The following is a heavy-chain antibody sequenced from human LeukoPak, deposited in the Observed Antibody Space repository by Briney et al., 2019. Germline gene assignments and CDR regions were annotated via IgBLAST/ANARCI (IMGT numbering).Heavy chain of an antibody. CDR3: ARDRIQLWLPNHFDY. CDR1: GYTFTDYY. J-gene: IGHJ4*02. CDR2: INPTSGGT. D-gene: IGHD5-18*01. Sequence: ASVKVSCKAAGYTFTDYYIHWVRQAHGQGLEWVGWINPTSGGTTYAQRFQGRVTVTRDASISTAYMKLTRLRSDDTAVYYCARDRIQLWLPNHFDYWGQGTVVTVSS. V-gene: IGHV1-2*02.